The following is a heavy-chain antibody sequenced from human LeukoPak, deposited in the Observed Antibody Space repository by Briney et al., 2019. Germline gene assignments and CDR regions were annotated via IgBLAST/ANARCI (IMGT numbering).Heavy chain of an antibody. Sequence: PSETLSLTCAVYGGSFSCYYWSWIRQPPGKGLEWIGEINHSGSTNYNPSLKSRVTISVDTSKNQFSLKLSSVTAADTAVYYCARGLSPRINMVRGVRPPFRGVFDYWGQGTLVSVSS. CDR2: INHSGST. J-gene: IGHJ4*02. V-gene: IGHV4-34*01. CDR1: GGSFSCYY. CDR3: ARGLSPRINMVRGVRPPFRGVFDY. D-gene: IGHD3-10*01.